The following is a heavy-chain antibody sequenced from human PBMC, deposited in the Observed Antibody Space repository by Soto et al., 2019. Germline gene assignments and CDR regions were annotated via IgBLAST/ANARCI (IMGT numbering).Heavy chain of an antibody. V-gene: IGHV3-30-3*01. CDR1: GFTFSSYA. J-gene: IGHJ4*02. Sequence: QVQLVESGGSVVQPGRSLRLSCAASGFTFSSYAMHWVRQAPGKGLEWVAVMSYDGSNKYYADSVKGRFTISRDNSKDTLYLQVNSLRAEDTAVYYCARDYYGSGNTIPGYWGQGTLVTVSS. CDR3: ARDYYGSGNTIPGY. CDR2: MSYDGSNK. D-gene: IGHD3-10*01.